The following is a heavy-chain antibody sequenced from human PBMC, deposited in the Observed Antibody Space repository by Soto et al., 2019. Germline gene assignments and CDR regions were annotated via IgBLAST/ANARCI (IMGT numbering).Heavy chain of an antibody. CDR2: IIPILGIA. J-gene: IGHJ6*02. D-gene: IGHD2-21*01. V-gene: IGHV1-69*02. Sequence: QVQLVQSGAEVKKPGSSVKVSCKASGGTFSSYTISWVRQAPGQGLEWMGRIIPILGIANYAQKFQGRVTITADKSTSTAYMELSSLRSEDTAVYYCASGGGARGGHFPSMDVWGQGTMVTVSS. CDR1: GGTFSSYT. CDR3: ASGGGARGGHFPSMDV.